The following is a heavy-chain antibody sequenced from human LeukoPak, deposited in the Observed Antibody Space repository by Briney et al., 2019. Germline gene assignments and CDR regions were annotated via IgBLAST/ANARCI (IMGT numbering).Heavy chain of an antibody. J-gene: IGHJ3*02. Sequence: GGSLRLSCAASGFTFSSYARSWVRQAPGKVLEWVSAISGSGGRTYYADSVKGRFTISRDNSKNTLYLQMNSLRAEDTAVYYCAKTGELERRVADAFDIWGQGTMVTVSS. D-gene: IGHD1-1*01. V-gene: IGHV3-23*01. CDR3: AKTGELERRVADAFDI. CDR2: ISGSGGRT. CDR1: GFTFSSYA.